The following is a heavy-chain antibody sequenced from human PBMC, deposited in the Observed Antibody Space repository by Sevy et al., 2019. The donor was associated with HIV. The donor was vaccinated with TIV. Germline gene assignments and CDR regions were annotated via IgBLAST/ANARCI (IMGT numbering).Heavy chain of an antibody. J-gene: IGHJ4*02. Sequence: ASVKVSCKASGGTFSSYAISWVRQAPGQGLEWMGGIIPIFGTANYAQKFQGRVTITADKSTSTAYMELSSLRSEDTAVHYCARANYGSGSYPFDYWGQGTLVTVSS. CDR2: IIPIFGTA. CDR1: GGTFSSYA. V-gene: IGHV1-69*06. D-gene: IGHD3-10*01. CDR3: ARANYGSGSYPFDY.